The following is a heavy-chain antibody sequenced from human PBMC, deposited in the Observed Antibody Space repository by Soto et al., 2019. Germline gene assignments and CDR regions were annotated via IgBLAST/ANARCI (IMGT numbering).Heavy chain of an antibody. CDR1: GDSISDYFY. V-gene: IGHV4-4*07. CDR3: AREVRGGFTGIFDQ. J-gene: IGHJ4*02. CDR2: IYTDGTT. Sequence: QVQLQGSGPGQVKPSETLSLTYTVSGDSISDYFYWSWIRQPAGKGLEWIGRIYTDGTTKYNPSPKSRVTPSLDKSKNQFSLRLSSVTAADTAVYYSAREVRGGFTGIFDQWGRGPRVTVSS. D-gene: IGHD2-15*01.